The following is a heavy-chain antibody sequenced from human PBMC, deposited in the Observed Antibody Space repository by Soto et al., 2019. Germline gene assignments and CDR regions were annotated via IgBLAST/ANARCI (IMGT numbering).Heavy chain of an antibody. D-gene: IGHD3-22*01. V-gene: IGHV1-69*13. CDR3: ARGTYYDSSGYTRGGDYCGMDV. CDR1: GGTFSSYA. CDR2: IIPIFGPA. Sequence: ASVKVSCKASGGTFSSYAITWVRQAPGQGLEWMGGIIPIFGPANYAQKFQGRVTITADESTSTAYMELSSLRSEDTAVYYCARGTYYDSSGYTRGGDYCGMDVWGQGTTVTVSS. J-gene: IGHJ6*02.